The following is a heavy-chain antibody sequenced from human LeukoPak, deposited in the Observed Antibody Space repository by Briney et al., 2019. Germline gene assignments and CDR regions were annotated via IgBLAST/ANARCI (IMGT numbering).Heavy chain of an antibody. Sequence: GGSLRLSCAASGFTFSSYDMHRVRQAPGKGLEWVSVIYGGGSTYYADSVKGRFTISRDNSKNTLYLQMNSLRADDTAVYYCARVRDGDYYDYWGQGTQVTVSS. D-gene: IGHD4-17*01. CDR1: GFTFSSYD. J-gene: IGHJ4*02. CDR2: IYGGGST. CDR3: ARVRDGDYYDY. V-gene: IGHV3-66*01.